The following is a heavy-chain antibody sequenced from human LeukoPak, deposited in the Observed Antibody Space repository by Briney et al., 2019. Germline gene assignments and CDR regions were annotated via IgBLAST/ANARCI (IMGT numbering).Heavy chain of an antibody. D-gene: IGHD6-13*01. CDR3: ARYSSTWHSLGYMDV. V-gene: IGHV1-69*13. CDR1: GGTISSYA. Sequence: SVKVSCKASGGTISSYAIMWVRQAPGQGLEWMGGIIPMFDTADYAQKFQGRVTFTADESTNTAYMELSSLRSEDTAVYYCARYSSTWHSLGYMDVWGKGTTVTISS. J-gene: IGHJ6*03. CDR2: IIPMFDTA.